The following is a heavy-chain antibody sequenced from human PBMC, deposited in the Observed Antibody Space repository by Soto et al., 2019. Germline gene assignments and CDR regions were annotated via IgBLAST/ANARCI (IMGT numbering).Heavy chain of an antibody. J-gene: IGHJ4*02. CDR3: AHSIAAACPPLFDD. Sequence: QITLKESGPTLVKPTQTLTLTCTFSGFSLSTSGVGVGWIRQPPGKALEWLALLYWDDDKRYIPSLKRRLTITKDTSKNQVVLTMTNMDPVDTATYDCAHSIAAACPPLFDDCGQGTLVTVSS. V-gene: IGHV2-5*02. D-gene: IGHD6-13*01. CDR2: LYWDDDK. CDR1: GFSLSTSGVG.